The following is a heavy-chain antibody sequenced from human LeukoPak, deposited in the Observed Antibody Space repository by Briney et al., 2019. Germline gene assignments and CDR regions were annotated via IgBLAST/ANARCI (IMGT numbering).Heavy chain of an antibody. CDR1: GYTFTTYG. V-gene: IGHV3-23*01. J-gene: IGHJ6*03. D-gene: IGHD6-13*01. CDR3: AKARSSSWYLDSMDV. Sequence: GGSLRLSCVGSGYTFTTYGMSWVRQAPGKGLEWVSGLDNNGDNTYYADSVKGRFTISRDNSKNTLYLQMNSLRAEDTAVYYCAKARSSSWYLDSMDVWGKGTTVTVSS. CDR2: LDNNGDNT.